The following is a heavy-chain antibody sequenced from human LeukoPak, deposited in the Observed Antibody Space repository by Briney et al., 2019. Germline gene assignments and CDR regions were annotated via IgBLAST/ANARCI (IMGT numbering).Heavy chain of an antibody. Sequence: GGSLRLSCAASGFTVSSNYMSWVRQAPGKGLEWVSVIYSGGSTYYADSVKGRFTISRDNAKNSLYLQMNSLRAEDTALYYCAKGYDYVWGSYSYFDYWGQGTLVTVSS. J-gene: IGHJ4*02. CDR2: IYSGGST. CDR3: AKGYDYVWGSYSYFDY. CDR1: GFTVSSNY. D-gene: IGHD3-16*01. V-gene: IGHV3-53*05.